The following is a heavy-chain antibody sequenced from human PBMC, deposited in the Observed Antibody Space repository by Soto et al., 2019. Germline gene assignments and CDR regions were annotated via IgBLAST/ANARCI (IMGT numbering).Heavy chain of an antibody. V-gene: IGHV1-18*01. Sequence: ASVKVSCKASGYTFTSYGISWVRQAPGQGLEWMGWISAYNGNTNYAQKLQGRVTMTTDTSTSTAYMELRSLRSDDTAVYYCARGNIVVVVAANWFDPWGQGTLVTVS. D-gene: IGHD2-15*01. CDR2: ISAYNGNT. CDR1: GYTFTSYG. J-gene: IGHJ5*02. CDR3: ARGNIVVVVAANWFDP.